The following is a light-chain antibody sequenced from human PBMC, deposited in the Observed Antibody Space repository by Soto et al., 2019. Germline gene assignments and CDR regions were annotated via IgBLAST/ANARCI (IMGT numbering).Light chain of an antibody. CDR2: DNN. CDR3: GTWDNSLSAVV. V-gene: IGLV1-51*01. J-gene: IGLJ2*01. CDR1: SSNIVNNY. Sequence: QSVLTQPPSVSTAPGQKVTISCSGSSSNIVNNYVSWYQQLPGTAPKLLIYDNNKRPSGIPDRFSGSKSGTSATLGITGLQTGDEADYYCGTWDNSLSAVVFGGGTKLTVL.